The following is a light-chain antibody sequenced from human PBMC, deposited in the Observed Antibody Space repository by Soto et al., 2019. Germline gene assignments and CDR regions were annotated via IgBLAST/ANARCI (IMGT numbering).Light chain of an antibody. CDR1: SSDVGGYNH. CDR2: EVT. V-gene: IGLV2-14*01. CDR3: SSYASSSSYV. J-gene: IGLJ1*01. Sequence: QSVLTQPPSVSGSPGQSITISCTGTSSDVGGYNHVSWYQIHPGKAPKLIIYEVTSRPSGVSYRFSGYKYGNSASLTISGLQAEDEADYYCSSYASSSSYVFGGGTKVTV.